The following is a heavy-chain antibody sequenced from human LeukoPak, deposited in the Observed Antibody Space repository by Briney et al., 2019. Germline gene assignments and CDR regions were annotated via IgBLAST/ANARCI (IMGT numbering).Heavy chain of an antibody. CDR3: ARGRREHGAGSGIDYYYYYMDV. V-gene: IGHV1-69*05. Sequence: GSSVKVSCKASGGTFSSYAISWVRHAPGQGLEWMGGIIPIFGTAKYAQKFQGRVTITTDESASTAYMDLSNLRSEDTAVYYCARGRREHGAGSGIDYYYYYMDVWGEGTTVTVSS. D-gene: IGHD3-10*01. CDR2: IIPIFGTA. J-gene: IGHJ6*03. CDR1: GGTFSSYA.